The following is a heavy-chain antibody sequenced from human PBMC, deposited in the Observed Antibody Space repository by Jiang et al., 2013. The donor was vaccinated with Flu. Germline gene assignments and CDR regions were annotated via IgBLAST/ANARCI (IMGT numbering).Heavy chain of an antibody. CDR3: ARQMAAAGSYFDY. V-gene: IGHV3-33*08. D-gene: IGHD6-13*01. CDR2: IWYDESNE. Sequence: QLLESGGGVVQPGRSLRLSCEASGFTFSYYGMHWVRQAPGKGLEWVAMIWYDESNEYYADSVRGRFTIFRDNSKNTLYLQMNSLRAEDTAVYYCARQMAAAGSYFDYWGQGTLITVSS. CDR1: GFTFSYYG. J-gene: IGHJ4*02.